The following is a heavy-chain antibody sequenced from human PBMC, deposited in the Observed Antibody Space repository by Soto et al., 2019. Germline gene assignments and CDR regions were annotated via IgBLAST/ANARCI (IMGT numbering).Heavy chain of an antibody. J-gene: IGHJ3*02. CDR2: INHSGST. D-gene: IGHD2-15*01. CDR3: ARGIVVVVAATPKMPNAFDI. CDR1: GGSFSGYY. Sequence: PSETLSLTCAVYGGSFSGYYWSWIRQPPGKGLEWIGEINHSGSTNYNPSLKSRVTISVDTSKNQFSLKLSSVTAADTAVYYCARGIVVVVAATPKMPNAFDIWGQGTMVTVSS. V-gene: IGHV4-34*01.